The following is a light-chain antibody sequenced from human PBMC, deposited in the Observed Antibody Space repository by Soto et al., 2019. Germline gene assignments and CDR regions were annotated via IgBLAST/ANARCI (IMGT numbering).Light chain of an antibody. CDR2: DVS. CDR1: SRDVGAYNF. V-gene: IGLV2-14*01. Sequence: QSALTQPGSVSGSPGQSFTISCTGTSRDVGAYNFISWYQQHPGKAPKLLIYDVSDRPTGVSKRFSGSKSGSAASLTISGLQAEDVADYDCSSYTGITTLGIFGGGTKVTVL. J-gene: IGLJ2*01. CDR3: SSYTGITTLGI.